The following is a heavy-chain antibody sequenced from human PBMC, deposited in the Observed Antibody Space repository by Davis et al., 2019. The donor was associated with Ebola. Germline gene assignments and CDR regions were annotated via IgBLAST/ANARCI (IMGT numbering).Heavy chain of an antibody. V-gene: IGHV3-23*01. CDR1: GFTFSSYA. J-gene: IGHJ4*02. Sequence: GESLKISCAASGFTFSSYAMSWVRQAPGKGLEWVSAISASGGSTYYADSVKGRFTISRDNSKNTLYLQMNSLRAEDTAVYYCAKAYVVLMVYAPFDYWGQGTLVTVSS. D-gene: IGHD2-8*01. CDR3: AKAYVVLMVYAPFDY. CDR2: ISASGGST.